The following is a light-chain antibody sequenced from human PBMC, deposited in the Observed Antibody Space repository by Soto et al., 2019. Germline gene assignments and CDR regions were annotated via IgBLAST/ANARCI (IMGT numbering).Light chain of an antibody. CDR2: GAS. V-gene: IGKV3-15*01. CDR3: QQYNNWPSL. CDR1: ERIYSAY. Sequence: EVVLTQSPGTLSLSRGERATLSCRASERIYSAYLGWYQQKPGQAPRLLIYGASTRATGIPARFSGSGSGTEFTLTISSLQSEDFAVYYCQQYNNWPSLFGPGTKVGIK. J-gene: IGKJ3*01.